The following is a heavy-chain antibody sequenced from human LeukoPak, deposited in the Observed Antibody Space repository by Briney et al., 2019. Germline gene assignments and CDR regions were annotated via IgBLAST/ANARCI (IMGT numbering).Heavy chain of an antibody. CDR1: GGTFSSYA. CDR2: IIPIFGTA. V-gene: IGHV1-69*01. D-gene: IGHD6-13*01. Sequence: PLASVKVSCKASGGTFSSYAISWVRQAPGQGLEWMGGIIPIFGTANYAQKFQGRVTITADESTSTAYMELSSLRSEDTAVYYCARDSGGIAAAGISDYWGQGTLVTVSS. J-gene: IGHJ4*02. CDR3: ARDSGGIAAAGISDY.